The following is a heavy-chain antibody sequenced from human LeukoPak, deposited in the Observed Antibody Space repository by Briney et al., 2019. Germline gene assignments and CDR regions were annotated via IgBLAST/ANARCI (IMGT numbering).Heavy chain of an antibody. CDR1: GYTFSSHG. V-gene: IGHV3-23*01. CDR2: INGAGDNT. J-gene: IGHJ4*02. Sequence: GGSLRLSWAASGYTFSSHGLTWVRQAPGKGLEWVSTINGAGDNTYYAETVKGRFTISRDNSKNTLYLQMHSLRAEDTAIYYCAKVSVCYGCYLDYWGQGTLVTVS. CDR3: AKVSVCYGCYLDY. D-gene: IGHD3-16*01.